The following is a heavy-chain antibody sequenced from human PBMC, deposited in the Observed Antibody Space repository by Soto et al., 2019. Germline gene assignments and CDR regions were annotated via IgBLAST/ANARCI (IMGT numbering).Heavy chain of an antibody. Sequence: SETLSLTCTVSGGYISSGGYYWSWIRQHPGKGLEWIGYIYYSGSTYYNPSLKSRVTISVDTSKNQFSLKLSSVTAADTAVYYCARDTAYYYDSSGSRDYYYYYGMDVWGQGTTVTVSS. CDR1: GGYISSGGYY. D-gene: IGHD3-22*01. V-gene: IGHV4-31*03. CDR2: IYYSGST. J-gene: IGHJ6*02. CDR3: ARDTAYYYDSSGSRDYYYYYGMDV.